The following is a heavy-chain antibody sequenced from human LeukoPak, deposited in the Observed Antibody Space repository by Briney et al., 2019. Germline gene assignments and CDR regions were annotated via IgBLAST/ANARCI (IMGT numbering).Heavy chain of an antibody. D-gene: IGHD6-13*01. V-gene: IGHV3-72*01. CDR3: ARGRIAAAGTDFDY. Sequence: GGSLRLSCAASGFTFSDHYMDWVRQAPGKGLEWVGRTRNKANSYTTEYAASVKGGFTISRDDSKNSLYLQMNSLKTEDTAVCYCARGRIAAAGTDFDYWGQGTLVTVSS. J-gene: IGHJ4*02. CDR2: TRNKANSYTT. CDR1: GFTFSDHY.